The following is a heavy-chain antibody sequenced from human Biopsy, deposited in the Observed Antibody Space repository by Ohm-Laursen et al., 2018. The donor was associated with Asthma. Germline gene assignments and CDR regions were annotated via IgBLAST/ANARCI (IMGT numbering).Heavy chain of an antibody. Sequence: GASVKVSCKTSGYSLTDLSMHWVRQAPGQGLEWMGGHDYEEGGTVNARRFQGRVTMTEDTSTDTAYMELNSLSSDDTAVYYCGSDFPKKYERYSFQFWGQGTVVTVSS. J-gene: IGHJ4*02. D-gene: IGHD5-18*01. CDR3: GSDFPKKYERYSFQF. CDR1: GYSLTDLS. V-gene: IGHV1-24*01. CDR2: HDYEEGGT.